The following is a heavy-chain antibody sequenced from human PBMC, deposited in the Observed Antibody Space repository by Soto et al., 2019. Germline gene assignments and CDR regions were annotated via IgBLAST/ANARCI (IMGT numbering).Heavy chain of an antibody. V-gene: IGHV1-69*02. D-gene: IGHD3-10*01. CDR2: INPIVSMS. CDR1: GDTFSFYT. Sequence: QVQLVQSGTEVKKPGSSVKVSCKASGDTFSFYTINWVRQAPGLGLEWVGRINPIVSMSNYARKFQGRVSMTADKSTSTAYMELRILRSDDTAMYFCAASYGSGYRAFDYWGQGALVIVSS. J-gene: IGHJ4*02. CDR3: AASYGSGYRAFDY.